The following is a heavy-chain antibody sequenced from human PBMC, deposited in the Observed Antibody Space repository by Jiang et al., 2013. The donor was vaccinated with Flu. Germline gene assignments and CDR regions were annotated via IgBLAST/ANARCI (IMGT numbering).Heavy chain of an antibody. D-gene: IGHD3-16*01. Sequence: NPSLKSRVTISVDTSKNQFSLKLSSVTAADTAVYYCARVDYLITNYYYYYMDVWGKGTTVTVSS. CDR3: ARVDYLITNYYYYYMDV. V-gene: IGHV4-59*01. J-gene: IGHJ6*03.